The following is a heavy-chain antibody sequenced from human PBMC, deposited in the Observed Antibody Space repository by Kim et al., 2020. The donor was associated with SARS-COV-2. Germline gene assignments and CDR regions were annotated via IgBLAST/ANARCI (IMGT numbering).Heavy chain of an antibody. V-gene: IGHV4-34*01. CDR2: INHSGST. CDR1: GGSFSGYY. Sequence: SETLSLTCAVYGGSFSGYYWSWIRQPPGKGLEWIGEINHSGSTNYNPSLKSRVTISVDTSKNQFSLKLSSVTAADTAVYYCARGGISSFDYWGQGTLVTVSS. CDR3: ARGGISSFDY. D-gene: IGHD6-6*01. J-gene: IGHJ4*02.